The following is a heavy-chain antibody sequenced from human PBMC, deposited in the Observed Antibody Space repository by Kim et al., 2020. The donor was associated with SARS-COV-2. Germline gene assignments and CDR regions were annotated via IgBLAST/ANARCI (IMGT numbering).Heavy chain of an antibody. V-gene: IGHV3-30*18. CDR2: ISYDGSNK. Sequence: GGSLRLSCAASGFTFSSYGMHWVRQAPGKGLEWVAVISYDGSNKNYADSVKGRFTISRDISKNTLYRKRNTLKAEDTAVYYFPKSQIPPAALFAYWGKGT. J-gene: IGHJ4*02. CDR3: PKSQIPPAALFAY. D-gene: IGHD2-2*01. CDR1: GFTFSSYG.